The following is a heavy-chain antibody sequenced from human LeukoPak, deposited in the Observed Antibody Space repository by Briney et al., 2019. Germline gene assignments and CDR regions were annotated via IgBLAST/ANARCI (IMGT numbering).Heavy chain of an antibody. CDR1: GFTFSSYG. V-gene: IGHV3-30*02. CDR3: ANAVEDYYYYYMDV. CDR2: IRYDGSNK. Sequence: GGSLGLSCAASGFTFSSYGMHWVRQAPGKGLEWVAFIRYDGSNKYYADSVKGRFTISRDNSKNTLYLQMNSLRAEDTAVYYCANAVEDYYYYYMDVWGKGTTVTASS. J-gene: IGHJ6*03.